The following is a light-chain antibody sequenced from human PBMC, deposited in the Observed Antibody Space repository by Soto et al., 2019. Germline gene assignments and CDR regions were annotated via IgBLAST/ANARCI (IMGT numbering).Light chain of an antibody. J-gene: IGLJ3*02. Sequence: QSVLTQPPSASGSPGQSVTISCTGSGSDVGFYNYVSWYQQHPGKAPRLIIYEGTKRPSGISHRFSGSKSDNTASLTISGLRAEDEAHYHCCSYAGSRTFVFGGGTKLTVL. CDR3: CSYAGSRTFV. V-gene: IGLV2-23*01. CDR2: EGT. CDR1: GSDVGFYNY.